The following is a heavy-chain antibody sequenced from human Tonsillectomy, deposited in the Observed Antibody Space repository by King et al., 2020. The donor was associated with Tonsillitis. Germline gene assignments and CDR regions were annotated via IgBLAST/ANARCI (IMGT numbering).Heavy chain of an antibody. J-gene: IGHJ4*02. Sequence: FTLKESGPTLVKPTQTLTLTCTFSGFSLSTYEEGVGWIRQPPGKALEWLALIYWDDDKRYNPSLQNRLAITQDTSENQVVLTMTNMDPVDTATYYCAHRLNDFWSGYFYFDFWGQGTLVTVSS. CDR3: AHRLNDFWSGYFYFDF. V-gene: IGHV2-5*02. CDR1: GFSLSTYEEG. D-gene: IGHD3-3*01. CDR2: IYWDDDK.